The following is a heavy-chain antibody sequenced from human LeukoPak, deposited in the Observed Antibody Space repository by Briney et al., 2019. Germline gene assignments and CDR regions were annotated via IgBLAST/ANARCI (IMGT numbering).Heavy chain of an antibody. CDR1: GYTFTGYY. V-gene: IGHV1-2*02. CDR2: INPNSGGT. D-gene: IGHD2-21*02. CDR3: ARARVEADYHTDCNFDY. Sequence: GASVKVSCKASGYTFTGYYMHWVRQAPGQGLEWMGWINPNSGGTNYAQKFQGRVTMTRDTSISTAYMELSRLRSDDTAVYYCARARVEADYHTDCNFDYWGQGTLVTVSS. J-gene: IGHJ4*02.